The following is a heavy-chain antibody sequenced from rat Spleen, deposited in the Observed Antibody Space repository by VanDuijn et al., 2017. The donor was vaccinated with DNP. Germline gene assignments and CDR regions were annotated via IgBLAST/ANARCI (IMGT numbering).Heavy chain of an antibody. CDR2: IWAGGMT. CDR3: ARHTHGHYFDY. Sequence: QVQLKESGPGLVQPSQTLSLTCTVSGFSLSSYHVSWVRQPPGKSLVWMGTIWAGGMTNYNSSVQSRLFISRDTSKSQVFLKMNSLQPEDTGTFYCARHTHGHYFDYWGQGVMVTVSS. D-gene: IGHD3-2*01. J-gene: IGHJ2*01. V-gene: IGHV2-72*01. CDR1: GFSLSSYH.